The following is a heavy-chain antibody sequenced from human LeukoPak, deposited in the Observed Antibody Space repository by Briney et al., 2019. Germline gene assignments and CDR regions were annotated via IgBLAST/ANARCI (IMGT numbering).Heavy chain of an antibody. CDR1: GFTFSSYS. CDR2: IISSGTYM. D-gene: IGHD3-22*01. Sequence: GGSLRLSCAASGFTFSSYSMNWVRQAPGKGLEGVSSIISSGTYMYYADSVKGRFTISRDNAKNSLYLQMNSLRAEDTAVYYCARHYYDSSGYYYGYYYYGMDVWGQGTTVTVSS. J-gene: IGHJ6*02. V-gene: IGHV3-21*06. CDR3: ARHYYDSSGYYYGYYYYGMDV.